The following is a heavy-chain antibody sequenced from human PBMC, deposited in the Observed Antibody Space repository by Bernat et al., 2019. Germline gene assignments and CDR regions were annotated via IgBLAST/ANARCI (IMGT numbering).Heavy chain of an antibody. J-gene: IGHJ4*02. V-gene: IGHV4-34*01. Sequence: QAQLQQWGAGLLKPSETLSLSCVVSGGSFSGYSWSWFRQPPGKGLEWLWEFSHSGCTDYNPSLKNRLNISFGASKNQLSLRLSSVTAPDTAVYYCASRIYCVGSSCYFDNWGQGTLVTVSA. CDR1: GGSFSGYS. CDR3: ASRIYCVGSSCYFDN. D-gene: IGHD2-21*01. CDR2: FSHSGCT.